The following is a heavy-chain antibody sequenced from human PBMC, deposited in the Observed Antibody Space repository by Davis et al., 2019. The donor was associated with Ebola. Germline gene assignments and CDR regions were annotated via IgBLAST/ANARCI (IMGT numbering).Heavy chain of an antibody. CDR3: ARRGGVAPD. Sequence: SETLSLTCTVSGGSISSYYWSWIRQPPGKGLEWIGYIYYSGSTNYNPSLKSRVTISVDTSKNQFSLKLSSVTAADTAVYYCARRGGVAPDWGQGTLVTVSS. J-gene: IGHJ4*02. CDR1: GGSISSYY. V-gene: IGHV4-59*01. CDR2: IYYSGST. D-gene: IGHD3-3*01.